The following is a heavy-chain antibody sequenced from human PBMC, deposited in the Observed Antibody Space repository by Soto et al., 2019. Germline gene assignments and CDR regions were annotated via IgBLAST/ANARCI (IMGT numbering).Heavy chain of an antibody. CDR2: IYYSGST. Sequence: SETLSLTCTVSGGSVSSGSYYWSWIRQPPGKGLEWIGYIYYSGSTNYNPSLKSRVTISVDTSKNQFSLKLSSVTAADTAVYYCARGRGCYYFCSCYCTSDYSGHATLVTVSS. D-gene: IGHD3-3*01. CDR3: ARGRGCYYFCSCYCTSDY. J-gene: IGHJ4*01. CDR1: GGSVSSGSYY. V-gene: IGHV4-61*01.